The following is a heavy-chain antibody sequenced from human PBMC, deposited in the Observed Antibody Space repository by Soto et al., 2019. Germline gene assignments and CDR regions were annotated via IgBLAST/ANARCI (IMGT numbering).Heavy chain of an antibody. CDR3: ARRARDGYNAPIDS. CDR1: GFSCTDYA. J-gene: IGHJ4*02. CDR2: SSRGGRET. D-gene: IGHD5-12*01. V-gene: IGHV3-23*04. Sequence: EVQLAESGGGLVQPAGSVRLSWAASGFSCTDYAINGVRQAPWKGLAWVADSSRGGRETWYGDSVKGRFSISRDISKRTLFLHLSSLQAEDTAVSYCARRARDGYNAPIDSWGQRTLVTVSA.